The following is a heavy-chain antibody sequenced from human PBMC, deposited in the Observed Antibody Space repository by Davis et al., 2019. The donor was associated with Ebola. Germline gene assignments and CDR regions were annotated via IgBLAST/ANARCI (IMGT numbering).Heavy chain of an antibody. Sequence: SETLSLTCTVSGGSISSYYWSWIRQPPGKGLEWIGYIYYSGSTNYNPSLRSRLTISVDTSKNQFSLKLSSVTAADTAVYYCARVFAGALEWLLYEGWFDPWGQGTLVTVSS. V-gene: IGHV4-59*01. CDR2: IYYSGST. CDR1: GGSISSYY. CDR3: ARVFAGALEWLLYEGWFDP. J-gene: IGHJ5*02. D-gene: IGHD3-3*01.